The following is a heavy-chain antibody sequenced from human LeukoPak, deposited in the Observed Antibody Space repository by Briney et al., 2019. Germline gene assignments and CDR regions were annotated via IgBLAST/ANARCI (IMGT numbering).Heavy chain of an antibody. D-gene: IGHD1-7*01. CDR2: IIPIFGTA. J-gene: IGHJ4*02. CDR3: ARENWNYVGYFDY. V-gene: IGHV1-69*13. Sequence: AASVKVSCKASGGTFSSYAISWVRQAPGQGLEWMGGIIPIFGTANYAQKFQGRVTITADESTGTAYMELSSLRSEDTAVYYCARENWNYVGYFDYWGQGTLVTVSS. CDR1: GGTFSSYA.